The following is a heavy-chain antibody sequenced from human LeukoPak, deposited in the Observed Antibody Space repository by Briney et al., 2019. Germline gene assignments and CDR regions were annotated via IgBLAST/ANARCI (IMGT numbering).Heavy chain of an antibody. Sequence: APVKVSCKASGYTFTSYGISWVRQAPGQGLEWMGWISAYNGNTNYAQKLQGRVTMTTDTSTSTAYMELRSLRSDDTAVYYCARESYSGSYSGTFDYWGQGTLVTVSS. D-gene: IGHD1-26*01. CDR3: ARESYSGSYSGTFDY. J-gene: IGHJ4*02. CDR2: ISAYNGNT. CDR1: GYTFTSYG. V-gene: IGHV1-18*01.